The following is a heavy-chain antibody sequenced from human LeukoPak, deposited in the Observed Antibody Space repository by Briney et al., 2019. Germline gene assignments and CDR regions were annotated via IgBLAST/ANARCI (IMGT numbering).Heavy chain of an antibody. Sequence: SETLSLTCTVSGGSISSSSYFWGWIRQTPGKGLEWIGNIYYTGSTDYNPSLKSRVTISVDTSKNQFSLKLSSVTGADTAVYYCARHDLGRSGWRYHFDYWDQGTLVTVSS. CDR1: GGSISSSSYF. D-gene: IGHD6-19*01. CDR3: ARHDLGRSGWRYHFDY. J-gene: IGHJ4*02. V-gene: IGHV4-39*01. CDR2: IYYTGST.